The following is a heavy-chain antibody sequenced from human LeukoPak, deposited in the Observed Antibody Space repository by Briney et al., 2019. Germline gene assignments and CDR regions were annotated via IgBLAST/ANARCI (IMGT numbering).Heavy chain of an antibody. J-gene: IGHJ4*02. Sequence: PSETLSLTCAVYGGSFSGYYWSWIRQPPGKGLEWIGEINHSGSTNYNPSLKSRVTISVDTSKNQFSLKLGSVTAADTAVYYCARLGVITGTTHDYWGQGTLVTVSS. CDR1: GGSFSGYY. CDR2: INHSGST. V-gene: IGHV4-34*01. CDR3: ARLGVITGTTHDY. D-gene: IGHD1-7*01.